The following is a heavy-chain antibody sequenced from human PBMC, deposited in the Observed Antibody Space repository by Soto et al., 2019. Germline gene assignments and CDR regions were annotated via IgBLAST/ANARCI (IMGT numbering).Heavy chain of an antibody. CDR1: GYTFTSYG. CDR2: ISAYNGNT. D-gene: IGHD6-19*01. Sequence: ASVKVSCKASGYTFTSYGISWVRQAPGQGLEWMGWISAYNGNTNYAQKLQGRVTMTTDTSTSTAYMELRSLRSDDTAVYYCARDSEGQWLAYYYYGMDVWGQGTTVTVS. J-gene: IGHJ6*02. CDR3: ARDSEGQWLAYYYYGMDV. V-gene: IGHV1-18*01.